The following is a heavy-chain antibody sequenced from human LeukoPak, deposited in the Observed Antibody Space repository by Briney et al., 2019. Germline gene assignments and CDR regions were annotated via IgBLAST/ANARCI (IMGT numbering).Heavy chain of an antibody. V-gene: IGHV3-23*01. CDR1: GFTFSTYV. D-gene: IGHD2-15*01. J-gene: IGHJ6*02. CDR3: VRGYSFGPYGMDV. Sequence: GGSLRLSCAASGFTFSTYVMNSVRQAPGKGLEWVSPISDSGGSTYYADSVKGRFTISRDNSKNTLYLQMSSLRAEDTAVYFCVRGYSFGPYGMDVGGQGTTVTVS. CDR2: ISDSGGST.